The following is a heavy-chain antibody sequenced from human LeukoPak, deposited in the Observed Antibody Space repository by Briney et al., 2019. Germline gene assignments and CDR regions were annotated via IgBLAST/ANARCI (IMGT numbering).Heavy chain of an antibody. Sequence: SSETLSLTSTVSGGSISSYYWSWIRQPPGKGLELIGFIYYSGSTSYNPSLKSRVTISVDTSKSQFSLKLSSVIAADTAVYYCARRAYSSGFDYIDYWGQGTLVTVSS. V-gene: IGHV4-59*08. CDR1: GGSISSYY. CDR3: ARRAYSSGFDYIDY. CDR2: IYYSGST. J-gene: IGHJ4*02. D-gene: IGHD6-19*01.